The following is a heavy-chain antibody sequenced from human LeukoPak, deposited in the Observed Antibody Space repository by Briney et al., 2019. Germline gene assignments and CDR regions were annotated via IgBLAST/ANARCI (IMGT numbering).Heavy chain of an antibody. Sequence: GGSLRLSCAASGFTFNSYAMNWVRQAPGKGLEWVSTISSSGNNTYYTDSVKGRFTISRDNSKNTLYLQMNTLRAEDTALYYCARGGRANGVYDAFDIWGQGTMVTVSS. CDR3: ARGGRANGVYDAFDI. CDR1: GFTFNSYA. V-gene: IGHV3-23*01. D-gene: IGHD2-8*01. J-gene: IGHJ3*02. CDR2: ISSSGNNT.